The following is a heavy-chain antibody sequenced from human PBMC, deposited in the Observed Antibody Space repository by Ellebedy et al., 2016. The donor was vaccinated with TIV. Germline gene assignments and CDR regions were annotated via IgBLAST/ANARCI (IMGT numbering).Heavy chain of an antibody. Sequence: SETLSLXXAVSTDSISSGAYSWNWIRQPPGKGLEWIGNIYYSGNTYYNPSLKSRITISLATSKKQFSLKLDSVTAADTAVYYCARGRIAAAGAFDPWGQGTLVTVPS. CDR1: TDSISSGAYS. CDR3: ARGRIAAAGAFDP. J-gene: IGHJ5*02. CDR2: IYYSGNT. V-gene: IGHV4-31*11. D-gene: IGHD6-13*01.